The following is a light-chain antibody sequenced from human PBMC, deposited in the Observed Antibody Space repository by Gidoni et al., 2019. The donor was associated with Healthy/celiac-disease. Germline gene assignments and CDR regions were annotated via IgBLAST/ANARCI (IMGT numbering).Light chain of an antibody. J-gene: IGKJ4*01. Sequence: EIVFTPSPATLSLSPGERATLSCRASQSVSSYLAWYQQKPGQAPRLLIYDASNRATGTPARFSGSGSGTDFTLTISSLEPEDFAVYYCQQRSNWLTFGGGTKVEIK. CDR1: QSVSSY. V-gene: IGKV3-11*01. CDR3: QQRSNWLT. CDR2: DAS.